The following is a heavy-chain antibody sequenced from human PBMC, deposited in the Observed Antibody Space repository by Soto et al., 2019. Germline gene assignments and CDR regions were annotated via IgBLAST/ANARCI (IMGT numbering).Heavy chain of an antibody. V-gene: IGHV4-4*07. CDR3: ARWSGVRGVLDWFDP. J-gene: IGHJ5*02. Sequence: SETLSLTCTVSGGSISSYRLSWIRQPAGKGLEWIGRLNNYGNTHYNPSLKSRVAMSQDTSKNQFSLNLHSVTAADTAVYYCARWSGVRGVLDWFDPWGQGTLVTVS. D-gene: IGHD3-10*01. CDR1: GGSISSYR. CDR2: LNNYGNT.